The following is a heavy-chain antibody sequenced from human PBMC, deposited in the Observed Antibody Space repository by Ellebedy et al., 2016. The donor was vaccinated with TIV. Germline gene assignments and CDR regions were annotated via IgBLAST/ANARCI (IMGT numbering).Heavy chain of an antibody. CDR2: ISVYNGDT. Sequence: ASVKVSCKTSGYTFSSYGISWVRQAPGQGLEWMGWISVYNGDTYYAQKFQGRVTITRNTSISTAYMELSSLRSEDTAVYYCARGGSGSYPDPVDYWGQGTLVTVSS. D-gene: IGHD1-26*01. J-gene: IGHJ4*02. V-gene: IGHV1-18*04. CDR3: ARGGSGSYPDPVDY. CDR1: GYTFSSYG.